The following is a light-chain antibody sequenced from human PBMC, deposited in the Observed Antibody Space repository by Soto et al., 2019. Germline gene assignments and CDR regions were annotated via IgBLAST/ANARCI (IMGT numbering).Light chain of an antibody. Sequence: DIQMTQSPSSVSASVGDSVTITCRASQGVSDWLAWYQQKPGEAPKLLIYGASSLLSGVPPRFSGTRSGTDFTLTISNLQPEDFATYYCQQYDSYPITFGQGTRLEI. CDR2: GAS. CDR3: QQYDSYPIT. CDR1: QGVSDW. V-gene: IGKV1-12*01. J-gene: IGKJ5*01.